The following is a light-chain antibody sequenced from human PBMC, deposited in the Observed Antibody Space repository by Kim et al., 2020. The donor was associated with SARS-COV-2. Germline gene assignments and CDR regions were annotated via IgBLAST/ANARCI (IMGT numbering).Light chain of an antibody. CDR2: GAS. CDR1: QSVSSN. J-gene: IGKJ1*01. V-gene: IGKV3-15*01. Sequence: VSPGERATLACRARQSVSSNLAWYQQKPGQAPRLLIYGASTRATGVPARFSGSGSGTEFTLTISSLQSEDFAVYYCQQYTTWRGAFGQGTKVDIK. CDR3: QQYTTWRGA.